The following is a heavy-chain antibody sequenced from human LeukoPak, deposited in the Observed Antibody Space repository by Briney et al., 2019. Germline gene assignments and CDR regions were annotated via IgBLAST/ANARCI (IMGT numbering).Heavy chain of an antibody. J-gene: IGHJ4*02. D-gene: IGHD1-7*01. CDR1: GFTFSDAW. CDR3: TWNYKEY. CDR2: IKNKADGGTT. V-gene: IGHV3-15*01. Sequence: GGSLRPSCAASGFTFSDAWMTWVRQAPGKGLEWVGRIKNKADGGTTDYAAPVKGRFTIPRDDSKNTLYLQMNNLKTEDTAVYYCTWNYKEYWGQGTLVTVSS.